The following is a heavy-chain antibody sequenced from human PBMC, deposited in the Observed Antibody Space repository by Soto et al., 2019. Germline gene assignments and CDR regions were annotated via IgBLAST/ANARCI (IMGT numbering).Heavy chain of an antibody. J-gene: IGHJ4*02. CDR3: ARADPDASVGY. V-gene: IGHV4-59*11. CDR2: ISYSGST. D-gene: IGHD3-16*01. CDR1: GASMSSHY. Sequence: LSLTCTVSGASMSSHYWTWLRQSPGKGLEWIGYISYSGSTYYNPSHKSRVTISTDTSRNQFSLKLSAVISADTAVYYCARADPDASVGYWGQGTLVTVSS.